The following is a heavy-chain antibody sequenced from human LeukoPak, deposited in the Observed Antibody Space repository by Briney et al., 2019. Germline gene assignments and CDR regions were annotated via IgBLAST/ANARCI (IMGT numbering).Heavy chain of an antibody. D-gene: IGHD5-12*01. V-gene: IGHV3-23*01. CDR3: AKDGAWLRFDD. CDR1: GFTLSTYG. J-gene: IGHJ4*02. CDR2: IGGSGVST. Sequence: GGSLRLSCAASGFTLSTYGMTWVRQAPGKGLEWVSAIGGSGVSTYYADSVKGRLTISRDDSKNTLYLQMRNLRAEDTAVYYCAKDGAWLRFDDWGQGILVTVSS.